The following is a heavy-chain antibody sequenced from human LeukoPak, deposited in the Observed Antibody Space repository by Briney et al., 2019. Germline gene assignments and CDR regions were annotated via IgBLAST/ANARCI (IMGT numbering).Heavy chain of an antibody. Sequence: PGGSLRLSCAASGFTFSSYGMSWVRQAPGTGLEWVSSISSSSSYIYYADSVKGRFTISRDNAKNSLYLQMNSLRAEDTAVYYCARDPYCSGGSCYSGAGYWGQGTLVTVSS. CDR1: GFTFSSYG. CDR2: ISSSSSYI. CDR3: ARDPYCSGGSCYSGAGY. V-gene: IGHV3-21*01. D-gene: IGHD2-15*01. J-gene: IGHJ4*02.